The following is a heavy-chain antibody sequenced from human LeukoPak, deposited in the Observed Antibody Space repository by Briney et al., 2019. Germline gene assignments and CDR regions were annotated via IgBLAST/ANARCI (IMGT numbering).Heavy chain of an antibody. CDR3: TSGVDLAYCDGDCYSGL. V-gene: IGHV3-49*04. CDR2: IRSKAYGGKT. D-gene: IGHD2-21*02. J-gene: IGHJ4*02. CDR1: GFTFGDYA. Sequence: GGSLRLSCTASGFTFGDYAMSWVRQAPGKGLEWVGFIRSKAYGGKTEYAASVKGRFTISRDDSKSIAYLQMNSLKTEDTAVYYCTSGVDLAYCDGDCYSGLWGQGTLVTVSS.